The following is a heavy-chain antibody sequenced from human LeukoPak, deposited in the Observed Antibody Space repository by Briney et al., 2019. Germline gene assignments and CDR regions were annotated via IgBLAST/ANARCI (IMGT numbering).Heavy chain of an antibody. CDR2: INPSGGST. Sequence: ASVKVSCKASGYTFTSYYMHWVRQAPGQGLEWMGIINPSGGSTSYAQKFQGRVTITADESTSTAYMELSSLRSEDTAVYYCARLSSPWRQDNYYMDVWGKGTTVTISS. D-gene: IGHD5-18*01. J-gene: IGHJ6*03. CDR1: GYTFTSYY. CDR3: ARLSSPWRQDNYYMDV. V-gene: IGHV1-46*01.